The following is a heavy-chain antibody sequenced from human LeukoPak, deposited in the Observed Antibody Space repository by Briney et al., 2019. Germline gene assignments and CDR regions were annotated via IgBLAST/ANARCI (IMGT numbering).Heavy chain of an antibody. CDR2: INPNSGGT. J-gene: IGHJ4*02. CDR1: GYTFTGNY. Sequence: ASVTVSCKASGYTFTGNYIHWVRQAPGQGLEWMGWINPNSGGTNYAQKFQGRVTMTRDTSINTAYMELSSLTYDDTAVYYCAREEQWLVYGAGYWGQGTLVTVSS. D-gene: IGHD6-19*01. CDR3: AREEQWLVYGAGY. V-gene: IGHV1-2*02.